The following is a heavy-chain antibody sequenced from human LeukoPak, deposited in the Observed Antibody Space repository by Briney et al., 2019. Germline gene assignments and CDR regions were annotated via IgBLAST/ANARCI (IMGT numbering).Heavy chain of an antibody. CDR1: GLAFSRYG. CDR2: IRPEESNK. Sequence: PGGSLRLSCAASGLAFSRYGMQWVRQAPGKGLEWVAFIRPEESNKYYGDSAKGRFTISRDNSKNRVYLQMNSLRAEDTAVYYCVKDVEALDYWGQGTLVTVSS. J-gene: IGHJ4*02. V-gene: IGHV3-30*02. CDR3: VKDVEALDY.